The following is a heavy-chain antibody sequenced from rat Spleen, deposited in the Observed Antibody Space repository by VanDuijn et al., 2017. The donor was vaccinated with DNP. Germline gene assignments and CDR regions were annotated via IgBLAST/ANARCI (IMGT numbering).Heavy chain of an antibody. Sequence: EVKLVESGGGLVQPGRSLKLSCAASGFNFNDYWMGWVRQAPGKGLEWIGQINKDSSTITYIPSLKDKFTISRDNDQNTLYLQMSKLGSEDTATYYWAGRPPPPRGPLEYWGPGVTVTVSS. J-gene: IGHJ2*01. CDR3: AGRPPPPRGPLEY. D-gene: IGHD1-4*01. CDR1: GFNFNDYW. V-gene: IGHV4-2*01. CDR2: INKDSSTI.